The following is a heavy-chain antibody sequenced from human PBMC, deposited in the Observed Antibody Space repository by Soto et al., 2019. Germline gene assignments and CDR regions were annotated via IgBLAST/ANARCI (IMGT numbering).Heavy chain of an antibody. CDR2: IYSGGST. V-gene: IGHV3-66*04. Sequence: EVQLVESGGGLVQPGGSLRLSCAASGVTVSSNYMSWVRQAPGKGLEWVSFIYSGGSTYYAESVKGRFTTSRDNSKNTLSLQMNSLRAEDTAVYYCARHGYTYGGGYFDYWGQGTLVTVSS. D-gene: IGHD5-18*01. CDR3: ARHGYTYGGGYFDY. CDR1: GVTVSSNY. J-gene: IGHJ4*02.